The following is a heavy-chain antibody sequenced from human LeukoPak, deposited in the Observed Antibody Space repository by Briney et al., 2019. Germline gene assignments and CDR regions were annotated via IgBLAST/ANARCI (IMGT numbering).Heavy chain of an antibody. Sequence: PETLSLTCAVYGGSFSGYYWSWIRQPPGKGLEWIGEINHSGSTNYNPSLKSRVTISVDTSKNQFSLKLSSVTAADTAVYYCARGVWLRMGYYYGMDVWGRGTTVTVSS. D-gene: IGHD5-12*01. J-gene: IGHJ6*02. CDR1: GGSFSGYY. CDR3: ARGVWLRMGYYYGMDV. CDR2: INHSGST. V-gene: IGHV4-34*01.